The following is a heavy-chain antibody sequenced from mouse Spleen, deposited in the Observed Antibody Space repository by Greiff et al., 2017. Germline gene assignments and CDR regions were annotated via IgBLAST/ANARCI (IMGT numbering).Heavy chain of an antibody. Sequence: EVQRVESGGGLVKPGGSLKLSCAASGFTFSSYAMSWVRQTPEKRLEWVATISDGGSYTYYPDNVKGRFTISRDNAKNNLYLQMSHLKSEDTAMYYCARDAGNLLDYWGQGTSVTVSS. CDR2: ISDGGSYT. V-gene: IGHV5-4*01. J-gene: IGHJ4*01. CDR3: ARDAGNLLDY. CDR1: GFTFSSYA. D-gene: IGHD2-1*01.